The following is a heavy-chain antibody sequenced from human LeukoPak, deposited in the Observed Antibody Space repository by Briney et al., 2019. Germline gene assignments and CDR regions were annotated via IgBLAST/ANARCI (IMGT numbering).Heavy chain of an antibody. CDR2: LYAGGDT. J-gene: IGHJ4*02. V-gene: IGHV3-53*01. Sequence: GGSLRLSCAASGFTFSDYYMSWVRQTPGKGLEWVSVLYAGGDTYYADSVKGRLTISRDNSKNTLYLQMNSLRAEDTGLYYCARGKSNTWYPPFDCWGQGTLVTVSS. D-gene: IGHD6-13*01. CDR1: GFTFSDYY. CDR3: ARGKSNTWYPPFDC.